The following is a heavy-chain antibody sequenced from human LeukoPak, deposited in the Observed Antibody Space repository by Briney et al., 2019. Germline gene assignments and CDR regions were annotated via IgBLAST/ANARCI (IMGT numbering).Heavy chain of an antibody. CDR3: AKDQSVVITSVGDY. CDR1: GFTFSSYA. J-gene: IGHJ4*02. V-gene: IGHV3-23*01. CDR2: ISGSGGST. Sequence: GGSLRLSCAASGFTFSSYAMSWVRQAPGKGLEWVLGISGSGGSTYYADSVKGRFTISRDNSKNTLYLQMNSLRAEDTAVYYCAKDQSVVITSVGDYWGQGTLVTVSS. D-gene: IGHD3-22*01.